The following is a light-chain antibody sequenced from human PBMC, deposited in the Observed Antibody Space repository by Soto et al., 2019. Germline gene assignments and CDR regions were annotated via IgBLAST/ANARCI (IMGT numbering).Light chain of an antibody. CDR2: TNT. Sequence: QSVLTQPPSASGTPGQRVTISCSGSSSNVGGNPVNWYQHVPTTAPKLLIYTNTQRPSGVPDRVSGSKSGTSASLAISGLQSEDEAHYYCASWDDSLNAPVFGTGTKLTVL. CDR1: SSNVGGNP. J-gene: IGLJ1*01. CDR3: ASWDDSLNAPV. V-gene: IGLV1-44*01.